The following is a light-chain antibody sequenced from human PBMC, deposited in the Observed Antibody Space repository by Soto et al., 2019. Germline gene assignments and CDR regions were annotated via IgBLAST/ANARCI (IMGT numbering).Light chain of an antibody. Sequence: QSVLTQPRSVSGSPGQSVTLSCTGTSSDVGVYNYVSWYQQYPGKAPKIMIYDVSKRPSGVADRLSGSKSQNTASLTISGLQAEDEADYYCCSYAGSYTFVCGIGTKVTVL. CDR3: CSYAGSYTFV. CDR2: DVS. J-gene: IGLJ1*01. V-gene: IGLV2-11*01. CDR1: SSDVGVYNY.